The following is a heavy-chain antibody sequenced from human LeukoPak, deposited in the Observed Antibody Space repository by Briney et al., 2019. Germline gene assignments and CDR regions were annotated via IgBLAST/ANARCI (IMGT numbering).Heavy chain of an antibody. Sequence: ASVKVSCKASGYSFNTFGITWVRQAPGQGLEWMGCISGYIGNTNYAEKFQGRVTMTRDTLTNTAYMELKSLRSDDTAVYYCARGGIITTTNSNDYWGQGTLVTVSS. J-gene: IGHJ4*02. CDR1: GYSFNTFG. CDR3: ARGGIITTTNSNDY. V-gene: IGHV1-18*01. CDR2: ISGYIGNT. D-gene: IGHD3-22*01.